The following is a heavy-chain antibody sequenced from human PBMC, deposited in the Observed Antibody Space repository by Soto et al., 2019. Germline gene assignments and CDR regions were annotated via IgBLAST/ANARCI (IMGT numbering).Heavy chain of an antibody. Sequence: EVQLLESGGGLVQPGGSLRFSCAASGFTFSTYAMSWVRQAPGKGLEWVSGISGSGSTTYYADSVKGRFTISRDNSKNTLYLPMNSLRAEDTAVYYCASSDWYNPDGYFQHWGQGTLVTVSS. V-gene: IGHV3-23*01. CDR3: ASSDWYNPDGYFQH. CDR1: GFTFSTYA. J-gene: IGHJ1*01. CDR2: ISGSGSTT. D-gene: IGHD6-19*01.